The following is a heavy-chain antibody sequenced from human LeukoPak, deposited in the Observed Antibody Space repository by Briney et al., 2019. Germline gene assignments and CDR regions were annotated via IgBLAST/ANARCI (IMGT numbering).Heavy chain of an antibody. V-gene: IGHV3-7*03. CDR2: KKQDGSEK. Sequence: GGSLRLSCAASGFTFSNYWMSWVRQAPGKGLEWVANKKQDGSEKYYVDSVKDRFTISRDNAKNSLCLQMNSLRADDTAVYYCARGKSSGAPGAYWGQGTLVTVSS. J-gene: IGHJ4*02. CDR3: ARGKSSGAPGAY. D-gene: IGHD6-19*01. CDR1: GFTFSNYW.